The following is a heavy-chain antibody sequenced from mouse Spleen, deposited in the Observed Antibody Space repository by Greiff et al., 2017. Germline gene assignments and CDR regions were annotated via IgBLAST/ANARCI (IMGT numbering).Heavy chain of an antibody. CDR2: IYYSGTI. V-gene: IGHV3-5*01. Sequence: EVKLMESGPGLVKPSQTVFLTCTVTGISITTGNYRWSWIRQFPGNKLEWIGYIYYSGTITYNPSLTSRTTITRDTPKNQFFLEMNSLTAEDTATYYCARINWGHYFDYWGQGTTLTVSS. CDR3: ARINWGHYFDY. CDR1: GISITTGNYR. D-gene: IGHD4-1*01. J-gene: IGHJ2*01.